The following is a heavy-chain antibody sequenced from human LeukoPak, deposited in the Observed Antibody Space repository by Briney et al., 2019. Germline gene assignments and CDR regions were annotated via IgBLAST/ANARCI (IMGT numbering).Heavy chain of an antibody. V-gene: IGHV4-39*01. CDR3: ARSRSGTRWSISIDY. Sequence: SATLSLTCSVSGGSISGDIYYWGWIRQPPGKGLEWIGSIYYSGSTYYSPSLESRVTISVDTSKNQFSLRLSSVTAADTALYYCARSRSGTRWSISIDYWGQGTLVTVSS. D-gene: IGHD3-10*01. J-gene: IGHJ4*02. CDR2: IYYSGST. CDR1: GGSISGDIYY.